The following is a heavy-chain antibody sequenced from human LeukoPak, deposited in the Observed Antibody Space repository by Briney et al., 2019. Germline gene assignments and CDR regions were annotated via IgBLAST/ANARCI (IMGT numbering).Heavy chain of an antibody. CDR1: GFTFDDYA. V-gene: IGHV3-43D*03. Sequence: PGGSLRLSCAASGFTFDDYAMHWVRQAPGKGLEGVSLISWDGGSTYYADSVKGRFTISRDNSKNSLYLQMNSLRAEDTALYYCAKDGYYGSGSSHHFDYWGQGTLVTVSS. J-gene: IGHJ4*02. D-gene: IGHD3-10*01. CDR3: AKDGYYGSGSSHHFDY. CDR2: ISWDGGST.